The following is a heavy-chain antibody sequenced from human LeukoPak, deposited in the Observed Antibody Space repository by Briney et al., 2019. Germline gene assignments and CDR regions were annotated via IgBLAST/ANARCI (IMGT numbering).Heavy chain of an antibody. J-gene: IGHJ5*02. CDR1: GGSTSGFF. D-gene: IGHD3-10*01. CDR3: ARVGYGSGSWGWFDP. Sequence: SETLSLTCTVSGGSTSGFFWSWIRQSPGKGLEYIGYIYYSGTTDYNPTLKSRVSMSVDTSKNQFFLNLTSVTAADTAIYYCARVGYGSGSWGWFDPWGQGTLVTVSS. V-gene: IGHV4-59*01. CDR2: IYYSGTT.